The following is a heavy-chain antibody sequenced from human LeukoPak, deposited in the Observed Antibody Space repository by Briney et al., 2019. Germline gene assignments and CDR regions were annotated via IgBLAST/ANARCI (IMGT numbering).Heavy chain of an antibody. V-gene: IGHV3-23*01. CDR2: TNGDGAST. CDR1: GFTFSSYG. D-gene: IGHD7-27*01. J-gene: IGHJ4*02. Sequence: GGSLRLSCAASGFTFSSYGMSWVRQAPGKGLEWVSATNGDGASTYYADSVKGRFTISRDNSKNMLYLQMNSLTVEDTAVYYCAFYNWGFDWWGQGTLVTVSS. CDR3: AFYNWGFDW.